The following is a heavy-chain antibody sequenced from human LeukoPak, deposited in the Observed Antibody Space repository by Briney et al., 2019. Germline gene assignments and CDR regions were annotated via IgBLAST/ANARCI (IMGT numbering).Heavy chain of an antibody. Sequence: GGSLRLSCAASGFTFSSYSMNWVRQAPGKGLEWVSSISSSSSYIYYADSVKGRFTISRDNAKNSLYLQMNSLRAEDTAVYYCARRQSIAAGRGSLYYYYGMDVWGQGTTVTVSS. CDR2: ISSSSSYI. V-gene: IGHV3-21*01. CDR1: GFTFSSYS. D-gene: IGHD6-13*01. J-gene: IGHJ6*02. CDR3: ARRQSIAAGRGSLYYYYGMDV.